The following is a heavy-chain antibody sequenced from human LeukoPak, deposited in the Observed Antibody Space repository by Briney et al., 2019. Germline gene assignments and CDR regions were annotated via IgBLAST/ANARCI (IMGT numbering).Heavy chain of an antibody. Sequence: PSQTLSLTCTVSGGSISSGGYYWSWIRQHPERGLEWIGYIYYSGSTYYNPSLKTRVTISVDTSKNQYSLKLSSVTAADTAVYYCARVTTRGTRTRGYYFDYWGQGTLVTVSS. D-gene: IGHD1-14*01. CDR2: IYYSGST. CDR1: GGSISSGGYY. J-gene: IGHJ4*02. V-gene: IGHV4-31*03. CDR3: ARVTTRGTRTRGYYFDY.